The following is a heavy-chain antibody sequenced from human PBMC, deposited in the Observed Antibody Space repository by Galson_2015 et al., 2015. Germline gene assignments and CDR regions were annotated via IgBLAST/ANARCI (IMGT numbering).Heavy chain of an antibody. V-gene: IGHV3-23*01. Sequence: SLRLSCAASGFTFSSYAMSWVRQAPGKGLEWVSAISGSGGSSYYADSVKGRFTISRDNSKNTLYLQMNSLRAEDTAVYYCAKNRGWVTGVEFDYWGQGTLVTVSS. CDR3: AKNRGWVTGVEFDY. D-gene: IGHD4-23*01. CDR1: GFTFSSYA. CDR2: ISGSGGSS. J-gene: IGHJ4*02.